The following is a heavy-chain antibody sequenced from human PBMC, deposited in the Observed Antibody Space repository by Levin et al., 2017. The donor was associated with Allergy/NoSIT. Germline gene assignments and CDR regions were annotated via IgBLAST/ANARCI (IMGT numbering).Heavy chain of an antibody. V-gene: IGHV3-48*03. CDR1: GFTFSSYE. J-gene: IGHJ4*02. Sequence: LSLTCAASGFTFSSYEMNWVRRAPGKGLEWVSYISSTGSTIYSADSVKGRFTISRDNAKNSLYLHMNSLRAEDTAVYSCARQLGNFWSGYNYFDYWGQGTLVTVSS. CDR3: ARQLGNFWSGYNYFDY. CDR2: ISSTGSTI. D-gene: IGHD3-3*01.